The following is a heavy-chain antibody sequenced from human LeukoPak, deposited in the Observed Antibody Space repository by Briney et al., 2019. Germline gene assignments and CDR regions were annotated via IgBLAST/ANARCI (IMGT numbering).Heavy chain of an antibody. D-gene: IGHD6-19*01. CDR2: ISGSGGST. J-gene: IGHJ4*02. V-gene: IGHV3-23*01. CDR3: AKGDRKQWLATHFDY. Sequence: GGSLRLSCAASGFTFSSYAMSWVRQAPGKGLEWVSAISGSGGSTYYADSVKGRFTISRDNSKNTLYLQMNSLRAEDTAVYYCAKGDRKQWLATHFDYWGQGTLVTVSS. CDR1: GFTFSSYA.